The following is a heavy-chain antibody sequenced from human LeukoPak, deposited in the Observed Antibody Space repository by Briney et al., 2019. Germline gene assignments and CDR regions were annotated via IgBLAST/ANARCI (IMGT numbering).Heavy chain of an antibody. Sequence: SSVKVSCKASGGTFSSYAISWVRQAPGQGLEWMGGIIPIFGTANYAQKFQGRVTITADESTRTVYLELTSLTSDDTAVYYCARDVHGDYGSDWFDPWGQGTLVSVSS. J-gene: IGHJ5*02. CDR1: GGTFSSYA. D-gene: IGHD4-17*01. V-gene: IGHV1-69*01. CDR2: IIPIFGTA. CDR3: ARDVHGDYGSDWFDP.